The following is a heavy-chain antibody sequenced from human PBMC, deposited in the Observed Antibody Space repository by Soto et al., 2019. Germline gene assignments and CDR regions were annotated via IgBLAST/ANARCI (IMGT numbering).Heavy chain of an antibody. V-gene: IGHV4-39*01. CDR3: ARQRTSVVTKAYFDV. CDR2: IYYSGST. D-gene: IGHD2-21*02. Sequence: SETLSLTCTVTVDSISSRSYDWGWIRQPPGKGLEWIGSIYYSGSTYNNPSLRSRVSMSIDTSRDQFSLKLKSVTAADTALYFCARQRTSVVTKAYFDVWGPGSMVTVSS. CDR1: VDSISSRSYD. J-gene: IGHJ4*02.